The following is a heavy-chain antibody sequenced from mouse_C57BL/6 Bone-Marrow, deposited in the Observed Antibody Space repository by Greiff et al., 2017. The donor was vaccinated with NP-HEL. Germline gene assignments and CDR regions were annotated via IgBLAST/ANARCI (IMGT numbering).Heavy chain of an antibody. CDR1: GFTFSSYA. V-gene: IGHV5-4*01. Sequence: EVKLVESGGGLVKPGGSLKLSCAASGFTFSSYAMSWVRQTPEKRLEWVATISDGGSYTYYPDNVKGRFTISRDNAKNNLYLQMSHLKSEDTAMYYCARDDDGYYYYAMDYWGQGTSVTVSS. CDR3: ARDDDGYYYYAMDY. D-gene: IGHD2-3*01. J-gene: IGHJ4*01. CDR2: ISDGGSYT.